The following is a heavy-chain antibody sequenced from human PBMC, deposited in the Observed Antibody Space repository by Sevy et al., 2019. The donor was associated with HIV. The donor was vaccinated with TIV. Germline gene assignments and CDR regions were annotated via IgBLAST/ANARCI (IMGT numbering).Heavy chain of an antibody. CDR1: GFTFSNYW. CDR2: IKRDGSEK. D-gene: IGHD2-2*01. CDR3: ARDCSSANGLWGMDV. V-gene: IGHV3-7*03. J-gene: IGHJ6*02. Sequence: GGSLRLSCAASGFTFSNYWMSWVRQAPGKGLEWVANIKRDGSEKYYVASVKGLFTISRDNDKTSLYLQMNSLRVEDTAMYYCARDCSSANGLWGMDVWGQGTMVTVSS.